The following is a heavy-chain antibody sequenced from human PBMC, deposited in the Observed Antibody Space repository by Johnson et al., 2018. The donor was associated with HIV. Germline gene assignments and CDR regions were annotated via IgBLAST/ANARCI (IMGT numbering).Heavy chain of an antibody. D-gene: IGHD2/OR15-2a*01. V-gene: IGHV3-15*02. Sequence: VQLVESGGALVQPGGSLRLSCAASGITVSSNYMSWVRQAPGKGLEWVGRIKSKTDGGTIEYAAPVKGRFTISRDDSKNTLYLQMNSLKTEDTAMYYCITSVYILCAFDIWGQGTMVTVSS. CDR3: ITSVYILCAFDI. CDR1: GITVSSNY. CDR2: IKSKTDGGTI. J-gene: IGHJ3*02.